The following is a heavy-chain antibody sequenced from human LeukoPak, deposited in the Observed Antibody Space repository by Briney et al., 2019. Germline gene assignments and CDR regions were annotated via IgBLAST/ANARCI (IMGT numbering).Heavy chain of an antibody. J-gene: IGHJ4*02. CDR2: IKSKTDGGTT. V-gene: IGHV3-15*01. Sequence: PGGSLRLSCVASEFSFTNAWMSWVRQAPGKGLEWVGHIKSKTDGGTTDYAAPVKGRFTISRDDSKNTLYLQMNSLKTEDTAVYYCTTDGPPSCSSTSCYSPLFDYWGQGTLVTVSS. CDR1: EFSFTNAW. D-gene: IGHD2-2*01. CDR3: TTDGPPSCSSTSCYSPLFDY.